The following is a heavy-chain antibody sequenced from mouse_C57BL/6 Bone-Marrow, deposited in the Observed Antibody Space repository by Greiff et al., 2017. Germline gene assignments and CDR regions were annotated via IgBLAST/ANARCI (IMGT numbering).Heavy chain of an antibody. CDR1: GYTFTDYY. CDR3: ARRPMITTSRLYFDY. J-gene: IGHJ2*01. Sequence: EVQLQQSGPELVKPGASVKISCKASGYTFTDYYMNWVKQSHGKSLEWIGDINPNNGGTSYNQKFKGKATLTVDKSSSTAYMELRSLTSEDSAVYYCARRPMITTSRLYFDYWGQGTTLTVSS. CDR2: INPNNGGT. V-gene: IGHV1-26*01. D-gene: IGHD2-4*01.